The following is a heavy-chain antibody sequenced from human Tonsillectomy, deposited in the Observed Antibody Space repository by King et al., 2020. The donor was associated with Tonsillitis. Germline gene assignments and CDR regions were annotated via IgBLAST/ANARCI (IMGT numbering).Heavy chain of an antibody. CDR3: AAGYSYGDRDY. Sequence: VQLVESGGGLVQPGGSLRLSCAVSGFTFSNFPMHWVRQAPGKGLEYVSSISTNGGSTFYANSVKGRFTISRDNSKNTLYLQMGSLRAEDMAVYYCAAGYSYGDRDYWGQGTLVTVSS. J-gene: IGHJ4*02. CDR2: ISTNGGST. CDR1: GFTFSNFP. D-gene: IGHD5-18*01. V-gene: IGHV3-64*01.